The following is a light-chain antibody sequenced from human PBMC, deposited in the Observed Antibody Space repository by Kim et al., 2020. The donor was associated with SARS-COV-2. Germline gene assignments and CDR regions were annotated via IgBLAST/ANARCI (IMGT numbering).Light chain of an antibody. CDR2: AAS. CDR3: LQHNRYPLT. Sequence: ASLGDRVTINCRASEGINNYLGWYQQNPGKAPKCLISAASSLQSGVPSRFSGSGSGTEFTLTINSLQPEDFATYYCLQHNRYPLTFGQGTQLDIK. CDR1: EGINNY. V-gene: IGKV1-17*01. J-gene: IGKJ1*01.